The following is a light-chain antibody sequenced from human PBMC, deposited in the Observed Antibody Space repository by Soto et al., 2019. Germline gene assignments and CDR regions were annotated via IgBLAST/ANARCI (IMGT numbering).Light chain of an antibody. CDR2: DVS. CDR3: CSYTTSNTRQIV. V-gene: IGLV2-14*03. J-gene: IGLJ1*01. CDR1: SSDVGGYNY. Sequence: QSALTQPASVSGSPGQSITISCTGTSSDVGGYNYVSWYQQHPGKAPKFMIYDVSSRPSGVSNCFSGSKSGNTASLTISGLQAEDEADYYCCSYTTSNTRQIVFGTGTKVTVL.